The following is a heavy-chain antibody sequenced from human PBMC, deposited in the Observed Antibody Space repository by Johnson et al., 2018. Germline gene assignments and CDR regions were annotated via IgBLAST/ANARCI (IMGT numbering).Heavy chain of an antibody. CDR1: GFTFGDYA. D-gene: IGHD5-18*01. CDR3: TRYTAMTSGNFLYI. V-gene: IGHV3-49*03. J-gene: IGHJ3*02. Sequence: VQLVQSGGGLVQPGRSLRLSCTASGFTFGDYAMSWFRQAPGKGLEWVGFIRSKAYGGTTEYAASVKGRFTIARDDSKSIAYLQMNSLKTEDTAVYYCTRYTAMTSGNFLYIWGQGTMVTVSS. CDR2: IRSKAYGGTT.